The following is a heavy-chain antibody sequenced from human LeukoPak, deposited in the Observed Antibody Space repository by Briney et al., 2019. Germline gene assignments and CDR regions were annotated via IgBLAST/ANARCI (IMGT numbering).Heavy chain of an antibody. Sequence: KPSETLSLTCTVSGGSISSSSYYWGWIRQPPGKGLEWIGSIYYSGSTYYNPSLKSRVTISVDMSKNQFSLNLISVTAGDTAIYYCATNYYDSSGYYGFDYWGQGTLVTVSS. D-gene: IGHD3-22*01. J-gene: IGHJ4*02. CDR1: GGSISSSSYY. CDR3: ATNYYDSSGYYGFDY. V-gene: IGHV4-39*01. CDR2: IYYSGST.